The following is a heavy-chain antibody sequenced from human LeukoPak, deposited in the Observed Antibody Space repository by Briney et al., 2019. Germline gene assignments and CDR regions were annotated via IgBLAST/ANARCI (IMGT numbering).Heavy chain of an antibody. V-gene: IGHV3-74*01. J-gene: IGHJ3*02. CDR1: GFTFSSYW. CDR2: INSDGSST. CDR3: AHYDSSAYHAFDI. Sequence: GGSLSLSCAASGFTFSSYWMHWVRQAPGKGLVWVSRINSDGSSTSYADSVKGRFTISRDNAKNTLYLQMNSLRAEDTAVYYCAHYDSSAYHAFDIWGQGTMVTVSS. D-gene: IGHD3-22*01.